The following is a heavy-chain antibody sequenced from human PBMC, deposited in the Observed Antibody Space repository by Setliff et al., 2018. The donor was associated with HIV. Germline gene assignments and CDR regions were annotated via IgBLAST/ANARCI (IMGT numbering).Heavy chain of an antibody. CDR2: VFYSGGS. CDR1: GDSISTGRYY. V-gene: IGHV4-39*01. Sequence: SETLSLTCTVSGDSISTGRYYWGWIRQPPGKGLEWIGSVFYSGGSYYTPSLRSRVTISVDTSKNQFFLKLSSVNAADTAVYYCARHCSGGTCYGPDAENFLHWGQGTLVTVSS. CDR3: ARHCSGGTCYGPDAENFLH. J-gene: IGHJ1*01. D-gene: IGHD2-15*01.